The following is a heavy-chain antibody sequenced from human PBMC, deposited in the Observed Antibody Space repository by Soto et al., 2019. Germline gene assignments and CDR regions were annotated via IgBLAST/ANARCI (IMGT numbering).Heavy chain of an antibody. CDR1: GGSISSSRCH. V-gene: IGHV4-39*07. Sequence: SETLSLTCTVSGGSISSSRCHWGWIRQPPGKGLEWIASIYYSGSTNYNPSLKSRVTISVDTSKNQFSLKLSSVTAADTAVYYCARRWGRTFDYWGQGTLVTVSS. CDR3: ARRWGRTFDY. J-gene: IGHJ4*02. D-gene: IGHD7-27*01. CDR2: IYYSGST.